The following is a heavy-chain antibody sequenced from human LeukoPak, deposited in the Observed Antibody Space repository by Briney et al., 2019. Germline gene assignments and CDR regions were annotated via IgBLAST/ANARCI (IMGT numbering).Heavy chain of an antibody. CDR1: GASISPYN. CDR2: IYYSGST. J-gene: IGHJ5*02. V-gene: IGHV4-59*01. D-gene: IGHD4-17*01. Sequence: PSGTLSLTCTVSGASISPYNWNWIRQPPGKGLEWIGYIYYSGSTNYNPSLKSRVTISVDTSKNQFSLQLSSVTAADTAVYYCARGNTYGDYVGWYWFDPWGQGTLVTVSS. CDR3: ARGNTYGDYVGWYWFDP.